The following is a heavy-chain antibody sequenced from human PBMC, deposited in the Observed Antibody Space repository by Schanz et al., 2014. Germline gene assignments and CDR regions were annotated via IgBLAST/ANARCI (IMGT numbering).Heavy chain of an antibody. Sequence: QVQLVQSGAEVKKPGASVKVSCKAFGYSFTSYYIHWVRQAPGQGLEWMATINPSGGSTSFAQKFQGRVTMTRATSTSTVNMELSRLTSDDTALYYCARDGHSSIWDSYYFYGLDVWGQGTTVTVSS. V-gene: IGHV1-46*01. D-gene: IGHD6-13*01. CDR2: INPSGGST. J-gene: IGHJ6*02. CDR3: ARDGHSSIWDSYYFYGLDV. CDR1: GYSFTSYY.